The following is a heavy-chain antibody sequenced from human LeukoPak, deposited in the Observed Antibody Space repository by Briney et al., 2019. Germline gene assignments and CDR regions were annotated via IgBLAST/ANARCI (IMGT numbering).Heavy chain of an antibody. V-gene: IGHV3-74*01. D-gene: IGHD5-18*01. CDR1: GFTFGSYW. CDR3: ARDGYSFGHDFDY. CDR2: IKGDGSST. Sequence: TGGSLRLSCAASGFTFGSYWMHWVRHTPGKGLVWVSRIKGDGSSTSYADSVKGRFTISRDNAKNTLYLQMNSLRAEDTAVYYCARDGYSFGHDFDYWGQGTLVTVSS. J-gene: IGHJ4*02.